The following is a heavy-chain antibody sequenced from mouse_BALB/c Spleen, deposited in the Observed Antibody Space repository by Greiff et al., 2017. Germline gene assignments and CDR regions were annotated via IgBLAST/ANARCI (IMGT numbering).Heavy chain of an antibody. Sequence: EVQLQQSGPELVKPGASVKMSCKASGYTFTSYVMHWVKQKPGQGLEWIGYINPYNDGTKYNEKFKGKATLTSDKSSSTAYMELSSLTSEDSAVYYCARGFITTVAPFAYWGQGTLVTVSA. CDR2: INPYNDGT. V-gene: IGHV1-14*01. CDR1: GYTFTSYV. J-gene: IGHJ3*01. D-gene: IGHD1-1*01. CDR3: ARGFITTVAPFAY.